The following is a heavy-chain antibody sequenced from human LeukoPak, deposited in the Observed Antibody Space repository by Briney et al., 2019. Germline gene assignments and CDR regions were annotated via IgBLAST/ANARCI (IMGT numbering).Heavy chain of an antibody. V-gene: IGHV3-30*01. CDR3: ARDCSSTSCYTGNAFGI. J-gene: IGHJ3*02. CDR2: ISYDGSNK. CDR1: GFTFSSYA. Sequence: GGSLRLSCAASGFTFSSYAMHWVRQAPGKGLEWVAVISYDGSNKYYADSVKGRFTISRDNSKNTLYLQMNSLRAEDTAVYYCARDCSSTSCYTGNAFGIWGQGTMVTVSS. D-gene: IGHD2-2*02.